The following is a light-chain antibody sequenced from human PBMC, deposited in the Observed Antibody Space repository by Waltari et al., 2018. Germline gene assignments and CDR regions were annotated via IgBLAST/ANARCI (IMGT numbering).Light chain of an antibody. V-gene: IGLV3-21*02. Sequence: HILTQPPSVSVAPGQTATITCGGTNIGSASVNWYQQKPGQAPVRVVSDAGARPSGFPERFFDSKSGNTATLTLIRVEAGDEADFDCQLWDSSIDQWVFGGGTKLTVL. CDR1: NIGSAS. J-gene: IGLJ3*02. CDR2: DAG. CDR3: QLWDSSIDQWV.